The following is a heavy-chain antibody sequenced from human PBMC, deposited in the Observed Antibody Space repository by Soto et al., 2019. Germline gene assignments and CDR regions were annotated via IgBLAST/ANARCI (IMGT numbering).Heavy chain of an antibody. V-gene: IGHV4-61*01. CDR2: ISYTGRT. CDR3: ERHGRAYSRSPSY. CDR1: GDSVTSGSYY. J-gene: IGHJ4*02. D-gene: IGHD6-6*01. Sequence: TSETLSLTCIVSGDSVTSGSYYWTWLRQPPGKGLEWIGYISYTGRTKYNPSLQSRVTISVDTSKNQFSLKLSSVTAADTAVYYCERHGRAYSRSPSYWGQGTLVTVSS.